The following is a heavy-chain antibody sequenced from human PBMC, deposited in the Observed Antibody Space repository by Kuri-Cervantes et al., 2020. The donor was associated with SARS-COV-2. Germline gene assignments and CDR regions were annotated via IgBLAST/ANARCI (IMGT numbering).Heavy chain of an antibody. CDR2: INTNTGNP. Sequence: ASVKVSCKASGYTFTSYAMNWARQAPGQGLEWMGWINTNTGNPTYAQGFTGRFVFSLDTSVSTAYLQISSLKAEDTAVYYCARDGEVLLWFGELRDGAFDIWGQGTMVTVSS. CDR3: ARDGEVLLWFGELRDGAFDI. V-gene: IGHV7-4-1*02. D-gene: IGHD3-10*01. CDR1: GYTFTSYA. J-gene: IGHJ3*02.